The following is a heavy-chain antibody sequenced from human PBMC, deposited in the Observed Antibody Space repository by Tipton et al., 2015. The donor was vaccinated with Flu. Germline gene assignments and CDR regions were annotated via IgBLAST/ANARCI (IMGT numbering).Heavy chain of an antibody. D-gene: IGHD6-13*01. Sequence: TLSLTCAVYGGSFSGYYWSWIRQPPGKGLEWIGEINHSGSTNYNPSLKSRVTISVDTSKNQFSLKLSSVTAADTAVYYCAGRGLYSSPAGYWGQGTLVTVSS. CDR3: AGRGLYSSPAGY. J-gene: IGHJ4*02. CDR2: INHSGST. CDR1: GGSFSGYY. V-gene: IGHV4-34*01.